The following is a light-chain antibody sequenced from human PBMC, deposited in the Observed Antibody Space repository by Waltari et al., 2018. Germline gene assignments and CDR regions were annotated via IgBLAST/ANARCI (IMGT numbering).Light chain of an antibody. Sequence: QSALTQPASVSGSPGQSITISCSGLGSAAGASESVSWHQHHPDKAPQVIIYDVTPPPSGVSDRFSASKSAKTASLTISRLQPEDEADYYCSSQTLDGLVLFGGGTRLTVL. V-gene: IGLV2-14*03. CDR2: DVT. CDR1: GSAAGASES. J-gene: IGLJ2*01. CDR3: SSQTLDGLVL.